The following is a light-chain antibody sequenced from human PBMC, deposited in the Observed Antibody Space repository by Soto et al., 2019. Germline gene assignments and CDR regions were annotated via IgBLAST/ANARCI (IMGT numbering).Light chain of an antibody. Sequence: EIVMTQSPATLSVSPGERATLSCRASQSVSSNLSWYQQKPGQAPRLLIYGASNRATGIPDRFSGSGSGTDFTLTISRLEPEDFVVYYCQQYGSSFPTFGQGTKVDI. J-gene: IGKJ1*01. CDR1: QSVSSN. CDR3: QQYGSSFPT. V-gene: IGKV3-20*01. CDR2: GAS.